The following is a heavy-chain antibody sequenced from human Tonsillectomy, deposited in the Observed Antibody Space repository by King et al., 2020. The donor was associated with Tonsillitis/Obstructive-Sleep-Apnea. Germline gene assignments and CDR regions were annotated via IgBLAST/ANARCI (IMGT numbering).Heavy chain of an antibody. CDR2: IYPGDSDT. V-gene: IGHV5-51*01. CDR3: AIVGHCSNYWSDYYYMDV. J-gene: IGHJ6*03. D-gene: IGHD4-11*01. Sequence: QLAQSGAEVKKPGESLKISCKGSGYSFTSYWIGWVRQMPGKGLEWMGIIYPGDSDTRYSPSFQGQVTISADKSVSTAYLQWSSLKASDTAMYYCAIVGHCSNYWSDYYYMDVWGKGTTVTVSS. CDR1: GYSFTSYW.